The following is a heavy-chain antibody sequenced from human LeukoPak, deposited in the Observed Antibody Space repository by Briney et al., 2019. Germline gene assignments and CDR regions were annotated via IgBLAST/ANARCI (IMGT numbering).Heavy chain of an antibody. J-gene: IGHJ4*02. CDR3: ASSDGSGVFDY. V-gene: IGHV4-31*03. CDR1: GDSISSGGYY. CDR2: IYYSGST. Sequence: PSETLSLTCTVSGDSISSGGYYWSWIRQHPGKGLEWIGYIYYSGSTYYDPSLKSRVTISVDTSKNQFSLKLSSVTAADTAVYYCASSDGSGVFDYWGQGTLVTVSS. D-gene: IGHD3-10*01.